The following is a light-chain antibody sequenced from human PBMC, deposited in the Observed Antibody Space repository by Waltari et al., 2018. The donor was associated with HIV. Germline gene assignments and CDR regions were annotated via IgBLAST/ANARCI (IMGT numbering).Light chain of an antibody. J-gene: IGKJ4*02. CDR3: QQYNKWPRT. Sequence: EIVITQSPAPLSVSPGARGTLSCRASENIKTTVAGYQLKPGQAPRLLSSGASTRATGIPARFSGSGSGTDFTLNIGTLQSEDFAVYYCQQYNKWPRTFGRGTKVEI. CDR1: ENIKTT. CDR2: GAS. V-gene: IGKV3-15*01.